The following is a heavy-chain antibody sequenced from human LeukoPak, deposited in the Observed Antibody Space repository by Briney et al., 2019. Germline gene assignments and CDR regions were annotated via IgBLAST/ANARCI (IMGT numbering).Heavy chain of an antibody. CDR1: GGSISSGGYY. CDR3: ARETAWPEDTPKILFSYFDH. J-gene: IGHJ4*02. CDR2: IYYSGST. V-gene: IGHV4-31*03. Sequence: SETLSLTCTVSGGSISSGGYYWSSIRQHPGKGLEWIGYIYYSGSTYYNPSLKSRVTISVDTSNNHFSLKLSSVTAADTAVYYCARETAWPEDTPKILFSYFDHWGQGILVTVSS. D-gene: IGHD5-18*01.